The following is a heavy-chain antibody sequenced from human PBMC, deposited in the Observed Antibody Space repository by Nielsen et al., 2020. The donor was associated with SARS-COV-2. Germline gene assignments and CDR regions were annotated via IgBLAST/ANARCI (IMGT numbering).Heavy chain of an antibody. CDR1: GGSISSYY. CDR2: VNYRGGT. CDR3: ARLTRSTRGAYFDY. V-gene: IGHV4-59*08. J-gene: IGHJ4*02. D-gene: IGHD1-26*01. Sequence: GSLRLSCTVSGGSISSYYWSWIRQPPGKGLEWIGEVNYRGGTNYNPSLKSRVTISMDASKNQFSLKLSSVTAADTAVYYCARLTRSTRGAYFDYWGQGTLVTVSS.